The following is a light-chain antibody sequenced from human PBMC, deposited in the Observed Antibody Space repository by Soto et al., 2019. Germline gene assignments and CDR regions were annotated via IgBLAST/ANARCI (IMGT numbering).Light chain of an antibody. CDR2: GTS. V-gene: IGKV1-39*01. CDR3: QQSYSSSWT. J-gene: IGKJ1*01. CDR1: HAIGNS. Sequence: DIQMTHSPSSLSASVGDSVTITCRASHAIGNSFNWYQQRPGKAPSLLVYGTSTWQSGVPSRFSGSGAGTDFTLTIISLQREDFATYYCQQSYSSSWTFGHGTKVDI.